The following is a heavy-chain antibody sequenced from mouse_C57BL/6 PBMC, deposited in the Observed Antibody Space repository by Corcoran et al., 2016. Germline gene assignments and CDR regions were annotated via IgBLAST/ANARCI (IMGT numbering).Heavy chain of an antibody. D-gene: IGHD1-1*01. CDR1: GYTFTDYY. CDR2: INPNNGGT. CDR3: ASGGLITTVVARDAMDY. V-gene: IGHV1-26*01. Sequence: EVQLQQSGPELVKPGASVKISCKASGYTFTDYYMNWVKQSHGKSLEWIGDINPNNGGTSYNQKFKGKATLTVDKSSSTAYMELRSLTSEDSAVYYCASGGLITTVVARDAMDYWGQGTSVTVSS. J-gene: IGHJ4*01.